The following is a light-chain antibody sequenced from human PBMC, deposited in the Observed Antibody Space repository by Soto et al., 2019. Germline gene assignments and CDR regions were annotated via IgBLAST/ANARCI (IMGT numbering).Light chain of an antibody. CDR3: SSYTSSGTLV. CDR1: TSDVGGYNY. Sequence: SALTQPASVSGSPGQSITISCTRTTSDVGGYNYVSWHQQHPGKAPKLMIHEVRYRPSGVSNRFSGSKSGNTASLTISGLQAEDEADYYCSSYTSSGTLVFGGGTKVTVL. V-gene: IGLV2-14*01. J-gene: IGLJ3*02. CDR2: EVR.